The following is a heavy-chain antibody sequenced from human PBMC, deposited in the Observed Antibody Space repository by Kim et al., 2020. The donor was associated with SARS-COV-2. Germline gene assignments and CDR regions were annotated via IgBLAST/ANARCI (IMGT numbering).Heavy chain of an antibody. CDR1: GFTFSSYG. CDR2: ISYDGSNK. D-gene: IGHD3-9*01. J-gene: IGHJ6*02. V-gene: IGHV3-30*18. Sequence: GGSLRLSCAASGFTFSSYGMHWVRQAPGKGLEWVAVISYDGSNKYYADSVKGRFTISRDNSKNTLYLQMNSLRAEDTAVYYCAKDGAYFAAYGMDVWDQGTTVTVSS. CDR3: AKDGAYFAAYGMDV.